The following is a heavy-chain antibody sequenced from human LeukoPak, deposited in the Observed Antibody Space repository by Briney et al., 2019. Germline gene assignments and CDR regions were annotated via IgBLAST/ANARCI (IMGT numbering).Heavy chain of an antibody. V-gene: IGHV3-21*01. D-gene: IGHD3-22*01. Sequence: GGSLRLSCAASGFTFSSYSMNWVRQAPGKGLEWVSSTSSSSSYIYYADSVKGRFTISRDNAKNSLYLQMNSLRAEDTAVYYCARGGPYYYDSSGYSVFDYWGQGTLVTVSS. CDR1: GFTFSSYS. J-gene: IGHJ4*02. CDR2: TSSSSSYI. CDR3: ARGGPYYYDSSGYSVFDY.